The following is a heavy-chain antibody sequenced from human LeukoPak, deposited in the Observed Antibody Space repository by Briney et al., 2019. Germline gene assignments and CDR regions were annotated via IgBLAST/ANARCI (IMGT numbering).Heavy chain of an antibody. J-gene: IGHJ4*02. Sequence: SETLSLTCTVSGGSISSSSYYWGWIRQPPGKGLEWIGSIYYSGSTYYNPSLKSRVTISVDTSKNQFSLKLSSVTAADTAVYYCARGKVGATTKYYFDYWGQGTLVTVSS. D-gene: IGHD1-26*01. CDR1: GGSISSSSYY. CDR2: IYYSGST. V-gene: IGHV4-39*07. CDR3: ARGKVGATTKYYFDY.